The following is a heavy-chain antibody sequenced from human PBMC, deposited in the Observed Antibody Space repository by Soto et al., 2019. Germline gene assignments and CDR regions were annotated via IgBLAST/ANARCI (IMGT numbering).Heavy chain of an antibody. CDR3: AGARARSAFDI. Sequence: TGGSLRLSCAASGFTFSGYYMNWVRQAPGKGLEWISYISPSSSTIYYADSVKGRFTISRDNAKNSLYLQMISLRAEDTAIYYCAGARARSAFDIWGQGTMVTVSS. J-gene: IGHJ3*02. V-gene: IGHV3-48*01. CDR1: GFTFSGYY. CDR2: ISPSSSTI.